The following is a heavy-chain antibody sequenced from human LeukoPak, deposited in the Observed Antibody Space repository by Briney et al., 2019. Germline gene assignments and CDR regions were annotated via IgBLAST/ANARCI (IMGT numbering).Heavy chain of an antibody. D-gene: IGHD4-17*01. J-gene: IGHJ4*02. Sequence: ASVKVSCKASGYTFTGYYMHWVRQAPGQGLELMGWINPNSGGTNYAQKFQGRVTMTRDTSISTAYMELSRLRSDDTAVYYCARDNGDYGDFDYWGQGTLVTVSS. CDR3: ARDNGDYGDFDY. CDR2: INPNSGGT. CDR1: GYTFTGYY. V-gene: IGHV1-2*02.